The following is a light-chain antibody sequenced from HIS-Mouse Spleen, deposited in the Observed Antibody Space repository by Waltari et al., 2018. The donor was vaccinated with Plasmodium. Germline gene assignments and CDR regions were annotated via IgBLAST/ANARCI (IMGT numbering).Light chain of an antibody. CDR2: DAS. V-gene: IGKV1D-13*01. J-gene: IGKJ5*01. Sequence: AIQLTQSPSSLSASVGDRVTITCRASQGISSALAWYQQKPGKAPKLLIYDASSLESGVPSRFSGSGSGKDFTLTSSSLQPEDFATYYCQQFNNYPSITFGQGTRLEIK. CDR1: QGISSA. CDR3: QQFNNYPSIT.